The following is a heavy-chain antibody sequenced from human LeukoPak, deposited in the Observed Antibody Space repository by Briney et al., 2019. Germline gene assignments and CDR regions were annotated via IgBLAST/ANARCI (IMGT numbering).Heavy chain of an antibody. Sequence: PGGSLILSCAASGFTFSSYAMHWVRQAPGKGLEWVAVISYGGSNKYYADSVKGRFTISRDNSKNTLYLQMNSLRAEDTAVYYCARAQSSSSWSLYYWGQGTLVTVSS. CDR3: ARAQSSSSWSLYY. D-gene: IGHD6-13*01. J-gene: IGHJ4*02. CDR2: ISYGGSNK. V-gene: IGHV3-30-3*01. CDR1: GFTFSSYA.